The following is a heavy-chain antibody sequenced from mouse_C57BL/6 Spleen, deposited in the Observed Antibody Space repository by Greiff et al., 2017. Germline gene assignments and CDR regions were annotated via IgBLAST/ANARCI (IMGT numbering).Heavy chain of an antibody. D-gene: IGHD1-1*01. V-gene: IGHV1-69*01. Sequence: QVQLQPGAELVMPGASVKLSCKASGYTFTSYWMHWVKQRPGQGLEWIGEIDPSDSYTNYNQKFKGKSTLTVDKSSSTAYMQLSSLTSEDSAVYYCARIYGSSSWFAYWGQGTLVTVSA. CDR3: ARIYGSSSWFAY. CDR1: GYTFTSYW. J-gene: IGHJ3*01. CDR2: IDPSDSYT.